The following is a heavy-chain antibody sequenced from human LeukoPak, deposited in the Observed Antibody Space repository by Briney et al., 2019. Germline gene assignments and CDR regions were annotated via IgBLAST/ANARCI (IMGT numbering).Heavy chain of an antibody. CDR1: GGSISSYY. Sequence: SETLSLTCTVSGGSISSYYWSWIRQPPGKGLEWIGYIYYSGSTNYNPSLKSRVTISVDTSKNQFSLKLSSVTAADTAVYYCARILRYCSSTSCYTSPMGIDCWGQGTLVTVSS. D-gene: IGHD2-2*02. CDR2: IYYSGST. CDR3: ARILRYCSSTSCYTSPMGIDC. J-gene: IGHJ4*02. V-gene: IGHV4-59*12.